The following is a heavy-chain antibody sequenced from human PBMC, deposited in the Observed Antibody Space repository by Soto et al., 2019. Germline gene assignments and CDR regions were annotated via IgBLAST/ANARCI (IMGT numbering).Heavy chain of an antibody. J-gene: IGHJ5*02. CDR2: INHSGST. D-gene: IGHD2-8*01. V-gene: IGHV4-34*01. CDR3: ARGRLYAKWFDP. Sequence: SETLSLTCAVYGGSFSGYYWSWIRQPPGKGLEWIGEINHSGSTNYNPSLKSRVTISVDTSKNQFSLKLSSVTAADTAVYYCARGRLYAKWFDPWGQGTLVTVSS. CDR1: GGSFSGYY.